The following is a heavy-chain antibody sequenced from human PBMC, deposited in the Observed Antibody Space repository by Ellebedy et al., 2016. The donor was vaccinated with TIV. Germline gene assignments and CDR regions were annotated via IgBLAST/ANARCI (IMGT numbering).Heavy chain of an antibody. D-gene: IGHD3-22*01. CDR2: ISGSGGST. CDR3: AKGFGYYDSSGYSPYYFDY. Sequence: GESLKISCAASGFTLSSYAMSWVRQAPGKGLEWVSAISGSGGSTYSADSVKGRFTISRDNSKNTLYLQMNSLRAEDTAVYYCAKGFGYYDSSGYSPYYFDYWGQGTLVTVSS. J-gene: IGHJ4*02. CDR1: GFTLSSYA. V-gene: IGHV3-23*01.